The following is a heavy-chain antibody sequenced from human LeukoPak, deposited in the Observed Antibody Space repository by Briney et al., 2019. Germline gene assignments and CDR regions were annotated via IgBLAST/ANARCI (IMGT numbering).Heavy chain of an antibody. V-gene: IGHV1-18*04. CDR3: ARSNYGSGSFDV. D-gene: IGHD3-10*01. J-gene: IGHJ6*04. CDR2: ISAYNGNT. CDR1: GYTFTGYY. Sequence: ASVKVSCKASGYTFTGYYMHWVRQAPGQGLEWMGWISAYNGNTNYAQKLQGRVTMTTDTSTSTAYMELRSLRSDDTAVYYCARSNYGSGSFDVWGKGTTVTISS.